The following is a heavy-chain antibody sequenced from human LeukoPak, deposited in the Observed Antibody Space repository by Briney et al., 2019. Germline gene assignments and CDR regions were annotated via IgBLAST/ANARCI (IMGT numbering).Heavy chain of an antibody. Sequence: PSETLSLTCTVSGGSMNDYYWSWIRQPPGKGLEWIASFYYSGSTAYNPSLKSRATISLDRSKNQVSLNLNSVTAADTAVYYCARNGRDGSGYSSNWFDPWGQGTLVTVSS. V-gene: IGHV4-59*01. CDR2: FYYSGST. J-gene: IGHJ5*02. CDR3: ARNGRDGSGYSSNWFDP. D-gene: IGHD3-22*01. CDR1: GGSMNDYY.